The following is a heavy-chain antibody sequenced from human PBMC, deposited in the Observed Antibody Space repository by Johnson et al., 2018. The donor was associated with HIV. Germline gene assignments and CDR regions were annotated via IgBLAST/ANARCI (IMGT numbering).Heavy chain of an antibody. V-gene: IGHV3-7*05. CDR2: IKQDGSVK. J-gene: IGHJ3*02. Sequence: EKLVESGGGLVQPGGSLRLSCAASGFTFNNVWMHWVRQAPGKGLEWVANIKQDGSVKNSVDSVKGRFTISRDNAKNSLYLQMDSLRAEDTAVSYCTAPIVGAIDAFDIWGQGTMVTVSS. CDR3: TAPIVGAIDAFDI. D-gene: IGHD1-26*01. CDR1: GFTFNNVW.